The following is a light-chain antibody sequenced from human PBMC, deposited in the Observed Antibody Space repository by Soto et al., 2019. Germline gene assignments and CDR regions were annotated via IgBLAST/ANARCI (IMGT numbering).Light chain of an antibody. CDR2: WAS. Sequence: IVMTQSPDSLSVSLGERATINCKSSQRLLFTSNKKNYLAWYQQMPGQPPKLLISWASNRASGVPDRFAGSGSGTEFTLTISSLQAEDVALYYCQQYYSAPLTFGRGTKVELK. CDR1: QRLLFTSNKKNY. J-gene: IGKJ4*01. CDR3: QQYYSAPLT. V-gene: IGKV4-1*01.